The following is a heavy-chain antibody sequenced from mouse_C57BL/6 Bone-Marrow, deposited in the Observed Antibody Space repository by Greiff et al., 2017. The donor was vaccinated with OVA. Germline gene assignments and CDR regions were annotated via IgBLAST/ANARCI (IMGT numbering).Heavy chain of an antibody. J-gene: IGHJ1*03. CDR1: GFTFTDYY. Sequence: EVMLVESGGGLVQPGGSLSLSCAASGFTFTDYYMSWVRQPPGKALEWLGFIRNKANGYTTEYSVSVKGRLTISRDNSQSILYLQMNALRAEDSATYDCARYRYYGSSHWYFDVWGTGTTVTVSS. V-gene: IGHV7-3*01. CDR2: IRNKANGYTT. D-gene: IGHD1-1*01. CDR3: ARYRYYGSSHWYFDV.